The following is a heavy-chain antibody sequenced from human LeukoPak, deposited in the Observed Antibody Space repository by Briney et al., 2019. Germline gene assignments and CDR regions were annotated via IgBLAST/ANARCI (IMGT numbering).Heavy chain of an antibody. CDR3: ARCEVIVGATTGFVCAFDI. V-gene: IGHV1-8*03. CDR1: GYTFTSYD. D-gene: IGHD1-26*01. CDR2: MNPNSGNT. Sequence: ASVKVSCKASGYTFTSYDINWVRQATGQGLEWMGWMNPNSGNTGYAQKFQGRVTITRNTSISTAYMELSSLRSEDTAVYYCARCEVIVGATTGFVCAFDIWGQGTMVTVSS. J-gene: IGHJ3*02.